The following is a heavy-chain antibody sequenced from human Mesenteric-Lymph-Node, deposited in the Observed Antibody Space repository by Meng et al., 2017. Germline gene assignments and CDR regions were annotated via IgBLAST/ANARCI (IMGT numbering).Heavy chain of an antibody. CDR1: GFTFSDLF. Sequence: GESLKISCAASGFTFSDLFMDWVRQAPGKGLEWVGRSRSKVHNYNPEYAASVKGRFTISRDESKNSLYLPMNSLKAEDTAVYYCATDLSGIGSQDGYWGQGTLVTVSS. V-gene: IGHV3-72*01. CDR2: SRSKVHNYNP. CDR3: ATDLSGIGSQDGY. D-gene: IGHD3-22*01. J-gene: IGHJ4*02.